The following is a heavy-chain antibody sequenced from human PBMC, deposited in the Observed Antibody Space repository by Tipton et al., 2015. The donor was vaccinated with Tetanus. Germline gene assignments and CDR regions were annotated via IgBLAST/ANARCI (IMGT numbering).Heavy chain of an antibody. V-gene: IGHV3-23*01. CDR2: ISGSDGST. Sequence: SLRLSCAASGFTLSRYTLNWVRQAPGKGLEWVSVISGSDGSTYYADSVKGRFTISRDNSKNMLYLQMSSLSAEDTAVYYCAKMAASWYLGYFDYWGQGSLVTVSS. CDR1: GFTLSRYT. D-gene: IGHD6-13*01. J-gene: IGHJ4*02. CDR3: AKMAASWYLGYFDY.